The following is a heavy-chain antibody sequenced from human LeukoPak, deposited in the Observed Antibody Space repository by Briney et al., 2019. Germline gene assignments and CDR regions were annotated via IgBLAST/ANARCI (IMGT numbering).Heavy chain of an antibody. J-gene: IGHJ3*02. CDR1: GYTFTSYY. Sequence: ASVKVSCKASGYTFTSYYMHWVRQAPGQGLEWMGIINPSGGSTSYAQKLQGRVTMTTDTSTSTAYMELRSLRSDDTAVYYCARDPYYGSGSYQDAFDIWGQGTMVTVSS. V-gene: IGHV1-46*01. D-gene: IGHD3-10*01. CDR3: ARDPYYGSGSYQDAFDI. CDR2: INPSGGST.